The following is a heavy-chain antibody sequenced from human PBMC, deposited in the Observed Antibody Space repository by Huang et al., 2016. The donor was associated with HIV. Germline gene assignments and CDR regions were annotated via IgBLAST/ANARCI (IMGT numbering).Heavy chain of an antibody. J-gene: IGHJ6*02. CDR1: GGSLTSGSYY. CDR3: ARVDYGDLYYAMDV. V-gene: IGHV4-61*01. CDR2: IYYRWST. D-gene: IGHD4-17*01. Sequence: QVQLQESGPGLVKPSETLSLTCTVSGGSLTSGSYYWSWIRQPPGRGLEWIGYIYYRWSTNYNYTFKSRATISIDTSKNQFSVRLTSVTAADTAVYYCARVDYGDLYYAMDVWGRGTSVTVS.